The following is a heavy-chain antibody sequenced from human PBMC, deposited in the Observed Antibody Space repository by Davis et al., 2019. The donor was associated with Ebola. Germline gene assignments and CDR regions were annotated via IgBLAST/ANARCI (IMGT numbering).Heavy chain of an antibody. D-gene: IGHD6-19*01. V-gene: IGHV4-4*02. CDR2: IYHSGSI. CDR1: GDSVSSGNW. CDR3: ARHVRVAGFDY. Sequence: SETLSLTCAVSGDSVSSGNWWSWVRQPPGKGLEWIGEIYHSGSINYNPSLKSRVTISVDKSNNQLSLKVNSVTAADTAVYYCARHVRVAGFDYWGQGTLVTVSS. J-gene: IGHJ4*02.